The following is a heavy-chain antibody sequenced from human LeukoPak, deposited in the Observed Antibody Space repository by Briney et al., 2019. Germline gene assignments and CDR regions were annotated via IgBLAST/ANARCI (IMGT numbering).Heavy chain of an antibody. CDR2: INHSGSTS. CDR1: GESFSGYF. CDR3: ARVAVGKLDY. Sequence: SETLSLTCAVYGESFSGYFWNWIRQPPGKGLEWIGEINHSGSTSNHNPSLKSRVTMSVDTSKNQFSLKLSSVTAADTAVYYCARVAVGKLDYWGQGTLVTVSS. J-gene: IGHJ4*02. V-gene: IGHV4-34*01. D-gene: IGHD2-21*01.